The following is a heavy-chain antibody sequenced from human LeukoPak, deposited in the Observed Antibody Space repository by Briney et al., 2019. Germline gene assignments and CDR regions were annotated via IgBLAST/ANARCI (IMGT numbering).Heavy chain of an antibody. D-gene: IGHD6-13*01. CDR2: IYYSGST. CDR3: ARHRWSNCYYYMDV. J-gene: IGHJ6*03. CDR1: GGSISSYY. Sequence: NPSETLSLTCTVSGGSISSYYWSWIRQPPGKGLEWIGYIYYSGSTNYNPSLKSRVTISVDTSKNQFSLKLSSVTAADTAVYYCARHRWSNCYYYMDVWGKGTTVTVSS. V-gene: IGHV4-59*08.